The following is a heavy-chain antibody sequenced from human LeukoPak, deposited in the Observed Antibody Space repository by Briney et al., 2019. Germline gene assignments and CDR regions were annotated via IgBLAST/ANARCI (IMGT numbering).Heavy chain of an antibody. Sequence: ASVKVSCKAPGYTFTSYYMHWVRQAPGQGLEWMGIINPSGGSTSYAQKFQGRVTMTRDMSTSTVYMELSSLRSEDTAVYYCARVAVVAAEPFDYWGQGTLVTVSS. CDR1: GYTFTSYY. V-gene: IGHV1-46*01. CDR2: INPSGGST. D-gene: IGHD2-15*01. CDR3: ARVAVVAAEPFDY. J-gene: IGHJ4*02.